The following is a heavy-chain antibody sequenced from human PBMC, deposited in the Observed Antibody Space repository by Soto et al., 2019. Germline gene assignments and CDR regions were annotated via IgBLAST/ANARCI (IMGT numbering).Heavy chain of an antibody. CDR2: ISYSGST. Sequence: SETLSLTCTVSSGSISRYYWTWIRQPPGKGLEWVGYISYSGSTNYNPSLKSRVTISADTSKHQFSLKLSSVTAADTAVYYCASRVRIDALDIWGKGTMVTVSS. V-gene: IGHV4-59*08. J-gene: IGHJ3*02. D-gene: IGHD1-1*01. CDR3: ASRVRIDALDI. CDR1: SGSISRYY.